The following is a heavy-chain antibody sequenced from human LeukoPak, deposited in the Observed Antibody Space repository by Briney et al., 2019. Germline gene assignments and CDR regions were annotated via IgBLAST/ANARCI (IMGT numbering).Heavy chain of an antibody. V-gene: IGHV4-30-4*08. CDR3: AKSTRHFWSGFVPDAFDI. Sequence: ASETLSLTCTVSGGSISSGDYYWSWIRQPPGKGLEWIGYIYYSGSTYYNPSLKSRVTISVDTSKNQFSLKLSSVTAADTAVYYCAKSTRHFWSGFVPDAFDIWGQGTMVTVSS. J-gene: IGHJ3*02. CDR2: IYYSGST. CDR1: GGSISSGDYY. D-gene: IGHD3-3*02.